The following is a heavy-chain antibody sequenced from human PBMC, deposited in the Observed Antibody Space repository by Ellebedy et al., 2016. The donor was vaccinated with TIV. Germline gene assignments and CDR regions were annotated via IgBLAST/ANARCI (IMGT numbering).Heavy chain of an antibody. CDR2: INPNSGGT. J-gene: IGHJ3*02. V-gene: IGHV1-2*02. D-gene: IGHD6-13*01. CDR3: ARISSSWYGNAFDI. Sequence: AASVKVSCKASGYTFTGYYMHWVRQAPGQGLEWMGWINPNSGGTNYAQKFQGRVTMTRDTSISTAYMELSRLRSDDTAVYYCARISSSWYGNAFDIWGQGTMVTVSS. CDR1: GYTFTGYY.